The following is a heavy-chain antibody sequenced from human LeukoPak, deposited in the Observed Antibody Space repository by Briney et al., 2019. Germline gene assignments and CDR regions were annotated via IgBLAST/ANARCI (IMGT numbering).Heavy chain of an antibody. CDR2: ISWNSGSI. Sequence: PGGSLRLSCAASGFTFDDYAMHWVRQAPGKGLEWVSGISWNSGSIGYADSVKGRFTISRDNAKNSLYLQMSSLRAEDMALYYCAKDKEYDSSGYLDYWGQGTLVTVSS. V-gene: IGHV3-9*03. J-gene: IGHJ4*02. CDR3: AKDKEYDSSGYLDY. D-gene: IGHD3-22*01. CDR1: GFTFDDYA.